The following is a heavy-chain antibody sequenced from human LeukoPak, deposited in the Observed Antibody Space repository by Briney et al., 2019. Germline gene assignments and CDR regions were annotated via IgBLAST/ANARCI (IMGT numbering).Heavy chain of an antibody. V-gene: IGHV4-31*03. CDR1: GVSTSSGGYY. D-gene: IGHD5-18*01. CDR2: IYYSGST. Sequence: KPSQTLSLTCTVSGVSTSSGGYYWSWIRQHPGKGLEWIGYIYYSGSTYYNPSLKSRVTISVDTSKNQFSLKLSSVTAADTAVYYCARVVDSYGPNFDYWGQGTLVTVSS. J-gene: IGHJ4*02. CDR3: ARVVDSYGPNFDY.